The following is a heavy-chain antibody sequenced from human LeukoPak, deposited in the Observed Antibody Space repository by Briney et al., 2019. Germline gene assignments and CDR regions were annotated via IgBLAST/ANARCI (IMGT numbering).Heavy chain of an antibody. J-gene: IGHJ4*02. Sequence: GGSLRRSCTASGFTISGYGMHWVRQAPGKGLEWVAVIWYDGSNKYYADSVKGRFTISRDNSKNTLYLQMNSLRAEDTAVYYCASVRSGGQFDYWGQGTLVTVSS. D-gene: IGHD6-19*01. CDR2: IWYDGSNK. CDR1: GFTISGYG. V-gene: IGHV3-33*01. CDR3: ASVRSGGQFDY.